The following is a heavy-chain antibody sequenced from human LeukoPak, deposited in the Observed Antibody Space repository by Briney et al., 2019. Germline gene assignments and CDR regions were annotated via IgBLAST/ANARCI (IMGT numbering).Heavy chain of an antibody. J-gene: IGHJ4*02. V-gene: IGHV3-7*01. Sequence: PGGSLRLSCAASEFTFSNYWMSWVRQAPGKGLERVAHTNQDGSKNYYVDSVGGRFTISRDNAKNSLYLQMNSLRAEDTAVYYCATTVAGYPDDYFDYWGQGTLVTVSS. D-gene: IGHD6-19*01. CDR3: ATTVAGYPDDYFDY. CDR1: EFTFSNYW. CDR2: TNQDGSKN.